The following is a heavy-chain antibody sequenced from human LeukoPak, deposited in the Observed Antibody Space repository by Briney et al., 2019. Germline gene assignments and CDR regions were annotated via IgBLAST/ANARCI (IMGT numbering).Heavy chain of an antibody. CDR2: IYHSGST. V-gene: IGHV4-38-2*02. J-gene: IGHJ4*02. CDR3: ARAKYFDWYNDAWGTHPSDY. Sequence: SETLSLTCTVSGYSIRSGDYWGWIRQPPGKGLEWIGNIYHSGSTYYNPSLKSRVIISVDTSKNHFSLKLSSVTAADTAVYYCARAKYFDWYNDAWGTHPSDYWGQGTLVTVSS. CDR1: GYSIRSGDY. D-gene: IGHD3-9*01.